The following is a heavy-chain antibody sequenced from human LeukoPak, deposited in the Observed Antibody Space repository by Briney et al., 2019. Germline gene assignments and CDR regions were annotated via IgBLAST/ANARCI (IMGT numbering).Heavy chain of an antibody. J-gene: IGHJ4*02. Sequence: GGSLRLSCAASGFTFSNAWMSWVRQAPGKGLEWVGRIKSKTDGGTTDYAAPVKGRFTISRDDSKNTLYLQMNSLKTEDTAVYYCTTLRLDYYGDYLDYWGQGTQVTVSS. CDR1: GFTFSNAW. V-gene: IGHV3-15*01. CDR3: TTLRLDYYGDYLDY. D-gene: IGHD4-17*01. CDR2: IKSKTDGGTT.